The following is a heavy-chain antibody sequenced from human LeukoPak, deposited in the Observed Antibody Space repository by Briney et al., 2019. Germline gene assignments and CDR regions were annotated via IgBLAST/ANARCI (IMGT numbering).Heavy chain of an antibody. Sequence: GGSLRLSCAASGFTFSTYSMNWIRQAPGKGLEWVSSISNSSTNKYYPSSEKRRITISSKYTNHFLYLQMNMMTADATALYYSDSVKSRFYIPTVKTQITLSLQTNSLRAEHTVMYYCARDSDTGVLYDILSDYYPYYFDYWGQGTLVTVSS. CDR2: ISNSSTNK. CDR3: DSVKSRFYIPTVKTQITLSLQTNSLRAEHTVMYYCARDSDTGVLYDILSDYYPYYFDY. D-gene: IGHD3-10*01. J-gene: IGHJ4*02. CDR1: GFTFSTYS. V-gene: IGHV3-21*01.